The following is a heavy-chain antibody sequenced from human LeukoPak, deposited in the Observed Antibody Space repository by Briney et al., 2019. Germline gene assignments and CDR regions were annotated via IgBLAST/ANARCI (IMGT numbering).Heavy chain of an antibody. D-gene: IGHD3-22*01. CDR1: GFSFDDYG. J-gene: IGHJ4*02. CDR3: ARDLRVVITGSFDS. V-gene: IGHV3-20*04. CDR2: INWNGDST. Sequence: GGSLRLSCAASGFSFDDYGLTWVRQAPGKGLEWVSGINWNGDSTDYADSVKGRFTISRDNAKNSLYLQMNSLRAEDTALYYCARDLRVVITGSFDSRGQGTLVTVSS.